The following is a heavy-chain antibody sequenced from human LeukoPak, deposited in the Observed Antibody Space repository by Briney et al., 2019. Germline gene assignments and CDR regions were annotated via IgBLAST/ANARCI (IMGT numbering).Heavy chain of an antibody. Sequence: SETLSLTCAVSGDSFSGNNYWTWVRQPPGKGLEWIGEIYRSGATNYNPSLKSRVTVSQDKSKNQFSLKLNSVTAADTAVYYCARVGYSSSSFDYWGQGTLVTVSS. CDR2: IYRSGAT. V-gene: IGHV4-4*02. CDR1: GDSFSGNNY. D-gene: IGHD6-6*01. J-gene: IGHJ4*02. CDR3: ARVGYSSSSFDY.